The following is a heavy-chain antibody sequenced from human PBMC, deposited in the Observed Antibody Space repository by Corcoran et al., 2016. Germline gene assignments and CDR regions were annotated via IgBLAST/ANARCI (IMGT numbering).Heavy chain of an antibody. CDR3: ARMITCGGSYRYWYFDL. V-gene: IGHV2-70*04. J-gene: IGHJ2*01. D-gene: IGHD1-26*01. CDR2: IDWDDDK. CDR1: GFSLSTSGMR. Sequence: QVTLKESGPALVKPTQTLTLTCPFSGFSLSTSGMRVSWIRQPPGKALEWLARIDWDDDKFYNTSMKTRLTISKDTSKNQVVLTMTNMDPVDTATYYCARMITCGGSYRYWYFDLWGRGTLVTVSS.